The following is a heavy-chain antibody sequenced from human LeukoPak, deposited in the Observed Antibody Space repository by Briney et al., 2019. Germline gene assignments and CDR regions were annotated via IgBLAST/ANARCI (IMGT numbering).Heavy chain of an antibody. J-gene: IGHJ4*02. D-gene: IGHD2-2*01. CDR2: ISGSGGST. CDR3: ARGAFLDYCSSTSCSFDY. V-gene: IGHV3-23*01. CDR1: GFTFSSYA. Sequence: PGGSLRLSCAASGFTFSSYAMSWVRQAPGKGLEWVSAISGSGGSTYYADSVKGRFTISRDNSKNTLYLQMNSLRADDTAVYYCARGAFLDYCSSTSCSFDYWGQGTLVTVSS.